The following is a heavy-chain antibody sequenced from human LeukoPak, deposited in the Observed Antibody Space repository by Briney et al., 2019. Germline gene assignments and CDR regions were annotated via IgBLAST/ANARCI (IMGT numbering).Heavy chain of an antibody. Sequence: PGGSLRLSCAASGLTFSRYWMSWVRQAPGKGLEWVANIKQDGNEKYYADSVKGRFTISRDNSKNTLYLQMNSLRAEDTAVYYCAKDIPSQWELLKDHAFDIWGQGTMVTVSS. CDR3: AKDIPSQWELLKDHAFDI. CDR2: IKQDGNEK. CDR1: GLTFSRYW. V-gene: IGHV3-7*01. D-gene: IGHD1-26*01. J-gene: IGHJ3*02.